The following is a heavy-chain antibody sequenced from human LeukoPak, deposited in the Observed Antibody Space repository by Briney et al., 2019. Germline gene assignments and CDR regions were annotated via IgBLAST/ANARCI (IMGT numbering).Heavy chain of an antibody. CDR3: APVFRAGIDY. D-gene: IGHD6-19*01. Sequence: GGSLRLSCAASGFTFSSYAMSWVRQAPGKGLEWDSAISGSGGSTYYADSVKGRFTISRDNSKNTLYLQMNSLRAEDTAVYYCAPVFRAGIDYWGQGTLVTVSS. CDR1: GFTFSSYA. J-gene: IGHJ4*02. CDR2: ISGSGGST. V-gene: IGHV3-23*01.